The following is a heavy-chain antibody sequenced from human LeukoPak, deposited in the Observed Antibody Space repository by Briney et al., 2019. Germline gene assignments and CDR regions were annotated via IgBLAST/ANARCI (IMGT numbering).Heavy chain of an antibody. CDR2: IGSSGSTT. CDR1: GFTFSNYG. D-gene: IGHD6-19*01. J-gene: IGHJ4*02. V-gene: IGHV3-23*01. Sequence: GGSLRLSCAASGFTFSNYGLSWVRQAPGKGLEWVSGIGSSGSTTYYAGSVKGRFTISRDNSKNTLYLQMNSLRAEDTAVYYCAKLGGGVTVTGLRYFDYWGQGTLVTVSS. CDR3: AKLGGGVTVTGLRYFDY.